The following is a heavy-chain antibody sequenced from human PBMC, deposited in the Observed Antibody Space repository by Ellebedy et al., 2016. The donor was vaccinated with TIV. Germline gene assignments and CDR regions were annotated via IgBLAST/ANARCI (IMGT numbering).Heavy chain of an antibody. CDR3: ARGDCSSTSCYWVSGYYYYMDV. D-gene: IGHD2-2*01. CDR1: GGSFSGYY. CDR2: INHSGST. J-gene: IGHJ6*03. Sequence: SETLSLTXAVYGGSFSGYYWSWIRQPPGKGLEWIGEINHSGSTNYNPSLKSRVTISVDTSKNQFSLKLSSVTAADTAVYYCARGDCSSTSCYWVSGYYYYMDVWGKGTTVTVSS. V-gene: IGHV4-34*01.